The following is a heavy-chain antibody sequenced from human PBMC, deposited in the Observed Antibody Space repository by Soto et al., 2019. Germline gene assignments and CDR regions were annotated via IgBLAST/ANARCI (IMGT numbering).Heavy chain of an antibody. CDR2: IYYSGNT. D-gene: IGHD1-1*01. V-gene: IGHV4-59*01. CDR3: ARQLGLWQPLDY. CDR1: GDSLREYY. Sequence: QVQLQESGPGLVKTSETLSLTCTVSGDSLREYYWSWIRQSPGKGLEWIGYIYYSGNTDYNPSLKSRVTISVDMAKSLFSLKLNSVTAADTAVYFCARQLGLWQPLDYWGRGTLVTVSS. J-gene: IGHJ4*02.